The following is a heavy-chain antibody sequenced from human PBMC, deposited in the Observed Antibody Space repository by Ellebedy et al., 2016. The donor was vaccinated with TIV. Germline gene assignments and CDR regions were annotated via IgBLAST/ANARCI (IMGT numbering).Heavy chain of an antibody. D-gene: IGHD1-1*01. J-gene: IGHJ4*02. CDR1: GFTFSSYD. V-gene: IGHV3-30*03. CDR2: ISYDANNK. Sequence: GESLKISCAASGFTFSSYDMHWVRQAPGKGLEWVALISYDANNKYYADSVKGRFTISRDNSKNTLYLQMNRLRDEDTAVYYCARDGNQLDYWGQGTLVIVSS. CDR3: ARDGNQLDY.